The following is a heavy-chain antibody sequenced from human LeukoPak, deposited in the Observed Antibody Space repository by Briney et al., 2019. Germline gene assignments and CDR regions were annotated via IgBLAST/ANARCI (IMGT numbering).Heavy chain of an antibody. D-gene: IGHD1-26*01. J-gene: IGHJ6*03. Sequence: PSETLSLTCTVSGGSISSYYWSWIRQPPGKGLEWIGYIYYSGSTNYNPSLKSRVTISVDTSKNQFSLKLSSVTAADTAVYYCARVSEYSGSYYDYYYYYYMDVWGKGTTVTVSS. CDR3: ARVSEYSGSYYDYYYYYYMDV. CDR2: IYYSGST. V-gene: IGHV4-59*01. CDR1: GGSISSYY.